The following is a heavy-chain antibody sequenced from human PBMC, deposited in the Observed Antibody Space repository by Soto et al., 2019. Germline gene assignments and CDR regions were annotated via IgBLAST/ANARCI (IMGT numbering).Heavy chain of an antibody. CDR2: IIPIFGKA. J-gene: IGHJ4*02. CDR3: ARAILYDYVWGSYHDY. V-gene: IGHV1-69*12. D-gene: IGHD3-16*02. CDR1: GGTFSSYA. Sequence: QVQLVQSGAEVKKPGSSVKVSCKASGGTFSSYAISWVRQAPGQGLEWMGGIIPIFGKANYAQKFQGRVTITADEPTSTGYKELSSLISEDTAAYYCARAILYDYVWGSYHDYWCQGTLVTVSS.